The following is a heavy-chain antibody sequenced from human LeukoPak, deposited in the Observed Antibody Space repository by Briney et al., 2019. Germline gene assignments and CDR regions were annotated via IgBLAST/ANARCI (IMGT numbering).Heavy chain of an antibody. D-gene: IGHD3-3*01. CDR1: GFTFSSYG. Sequence: GRSLRLSCAASGFTFSSYGMHWVRQAPSKGLEWVAVISYDGSNKYYADSVKGRFTISRDNSKNTLYLQMNSLRAEDTAVYYCASLEPPFDYWGQGTLVTVSS. J-gene: IGHJ4*02. V-gene: IGHV3-30*03. CDR3: ASLEPPFDY. CDR2: ISYDGSNK.